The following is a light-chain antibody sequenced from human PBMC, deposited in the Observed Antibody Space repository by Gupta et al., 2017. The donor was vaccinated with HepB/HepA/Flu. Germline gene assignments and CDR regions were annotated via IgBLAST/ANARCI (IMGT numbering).Light chain of an antibody. CDR2: AAS. V-gene: IGKV1-39*01. Sequence: DIQMTQSPSSLSASVGDRVTITCRASQSISSYLNWYQQKPGKAPKLLIYAASSLQSGVPSRFSGSGSGTDFTLTISSLQPEDFATYYCQQSYRTGTFGQGTKVESK. J-gene: IGKJ1*01. CDR3: QQSYRTGT. CDR1: QSISSY.